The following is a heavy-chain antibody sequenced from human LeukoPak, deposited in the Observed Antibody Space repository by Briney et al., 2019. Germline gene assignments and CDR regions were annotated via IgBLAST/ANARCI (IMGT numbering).Heavy chain of an antibody. D-gene: IGHD3-16*01. J-gene: IGHJ1*01. CDR3: AFGPTWTGLFQH. CDR1: GFTVSTNQ. Sequence: GGSLRLSCAASGFTVSTNQMSWVRQAPGKGLEWVSSIYSDGSTFHADSVKGRFTISRDNPKNTIYLQMNSLRDEDTAVYYCAFGPTWTGLFQHWGPGTLVTVSS. V-gene: IGHV3-53*01. CDR2: IYSDGST.